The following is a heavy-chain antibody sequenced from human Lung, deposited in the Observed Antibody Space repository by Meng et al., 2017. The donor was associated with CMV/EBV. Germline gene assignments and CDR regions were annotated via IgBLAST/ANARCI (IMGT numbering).Heavy chain of an antibody. CDR3: ARLLRGYDSVGWFDP. CDR1: GDSVSSGPYY. Sequence: SXTXSLXCTVSGDSVSSGPYYWSWIRQPPGKGLEWIGYLYYSGDTNYNPSLKSRVTMSVDTSKNQFSLKLRSVTAADTAVYYCARLLRGYDSVGWFDPWRQGTLVTVSS. J-gene: IGHJ5*02. D-gene: IGHD3-3*01. V-gene: IGHV4-61*01. CDR2: LYYSGDT.